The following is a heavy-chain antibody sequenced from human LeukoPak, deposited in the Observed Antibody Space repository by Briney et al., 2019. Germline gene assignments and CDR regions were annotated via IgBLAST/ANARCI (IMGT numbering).Heavy chain of an antibody. D-gene: IGHD3-10*01. J-gene: IGHJ4*02. CDR3: ARNVPSTGDFVY. CDR2: MNPKSGNT. Sequence: GASVKVSCKASGYTFTSYDINWVRQATGQGLEWMGWMNPKSGNTGYAQKFQGRVTMTRDTSISTAYMELSSLTSEDTAVYYCARNVPSTGDFVYWGQGTLVTVSS. CDR1: GYTFTSYD. V-gene: IGHV1-8*01.